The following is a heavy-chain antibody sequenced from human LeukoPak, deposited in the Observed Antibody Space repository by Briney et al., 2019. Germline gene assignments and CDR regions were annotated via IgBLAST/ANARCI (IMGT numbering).Heavy chain of an antibody. CDR3: VRGPYGSGSYR. CDR1: GFTFSSYG. V-gene: IGHV3-33*01. Sequence: GGSLRLSCAASGFTFSSYGMHWVRQAPGKGLEWVASIWYDGSNKYYADSVKGRFTISRDNSKNTLSLQMNSLRAEDTAVYYCVRGPYGSGSYRWGQGTLVTVS. CDR2: IWYDGSNK. J-gene: IGHJ4*02. D-gene: IGHD3-10*01.